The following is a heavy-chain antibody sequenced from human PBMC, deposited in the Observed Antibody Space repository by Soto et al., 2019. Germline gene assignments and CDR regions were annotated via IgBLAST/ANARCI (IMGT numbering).Heavy chain of an antibody. D-gene: IGHD2-8*01. J-gene: IGHJ3*02. CDR3: ARAETDVINGDFDI. CDR2: IVPYNGYT. Sequence: SVKVSWKASGDTFTSYGISWVRQAPGQGLEWMGWIVPYNGYTNYAQRLLGRVTISADKSASTVYMELSRLRSEDTAVYYCARAETDVINGDFDIWG. V-gene: IGHV1-18*04. CDR1: GDTFTSYG.